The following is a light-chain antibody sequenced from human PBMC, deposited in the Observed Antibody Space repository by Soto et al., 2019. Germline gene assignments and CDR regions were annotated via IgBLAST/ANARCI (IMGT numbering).Light chain of an antibody. CDR3: LQYNDGPPWT. CDR2: RAS. Sequence: ETVMTQSPATLSVSPGERATLSCRASQSVNSNLAWYQQKPGQTPRLLLYRASTRATGIPARFSASGSGTEITLTITSLQSEDFSVYYCLQYNDGPPWTFGPGTKVDIK. CDR1: QSVNSN. V-gene: IGKV3-15*01. J-gene: IGKJ1*01.